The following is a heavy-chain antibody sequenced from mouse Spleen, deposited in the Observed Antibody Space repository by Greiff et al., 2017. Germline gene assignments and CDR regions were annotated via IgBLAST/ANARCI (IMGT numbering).Heavy chain of an antibody. CDR3: ARVGSSPYYYAMDY. CDR1: GFTFSDYY. J-gene: IGHJ4*01. CDR2: INYDGSST. Sequence: EVQLVESEGGLVQPGSSMKLSCTASGFTFSDYYMAWVRQVPEKGLEWVANINYDGSSTYYLDSLKSRFIISRDNAKNILYLQMSSLKSEDTATYYCARVGSSPYYYAMDYWGQGTSVTVSS. D-gene: IGHD1-1*01. V-gene: IGHV5-16*01.